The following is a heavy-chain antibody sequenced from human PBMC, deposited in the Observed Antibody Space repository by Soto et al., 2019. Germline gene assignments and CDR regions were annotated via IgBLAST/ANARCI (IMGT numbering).Heavy chain of an antibody. CDR3: ARGDVIDI. V-gene: IGHV6-1*01. CDR2: TYYRSKWKT. CDR1: GASVSSNSAA. Sequence: SQTLSLTCAISGASVSSNSAAWNWVRQSPSRGLEWLGRTYYRSKWKTDYAVSVRGRITINPDTSKNQFSLQLNSVTPGDTAVYYCARGDVIDIWGQGTMVTVSS. J-gene: IGHJ3*02.